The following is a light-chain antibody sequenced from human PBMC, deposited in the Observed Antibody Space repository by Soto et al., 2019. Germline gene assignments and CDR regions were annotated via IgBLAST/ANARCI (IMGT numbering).Light chain of an antibody. V-gene: IGLV1-47*01. CDR3: AAWDDSLSGWV. J-gene: IGLJ3*02. Sequence: QSVLTQPPSASGTPGQRVTISCSGSSSNIGSNYVYWYQQLPGTAPKLLIYRNNQRPSGFPDRFSGSKSGTSASLAISGLRSEHEADYYCAAWDDSLSGWVFGGGTKLTVL. CDR1: SSNIGSNY. CDR2: RNN.